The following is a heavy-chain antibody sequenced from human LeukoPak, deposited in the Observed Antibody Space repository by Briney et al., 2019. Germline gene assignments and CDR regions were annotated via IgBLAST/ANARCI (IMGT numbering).Heavy chain of an antibody. Sequence: PSETLSLTCAVSGYSIRSGDYWGWIRQSPRKGLEWIGSIYHSGSTHYNPSLKSRVTISVDTSKNQFSLMLSPVTAADTAVYYCARNRSLTTTPGFDHWGQGTLVTVSS. D-gene: IGHD4-11*01. CDR3: ARNRSLTTTPGFDH. CDR1: GYSIRSGDY. J-gene: IGHJ4*02. V-gene: IGHV4-38-2*01. CDR2: IYHSGST.